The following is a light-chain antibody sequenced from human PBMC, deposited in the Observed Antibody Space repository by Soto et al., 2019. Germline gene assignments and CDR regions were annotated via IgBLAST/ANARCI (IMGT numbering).Light chain of an antibody. CDR3: QQYGSSPMYT. CDR2: GAS. J-gene: IGKJ2*01. CDR1: QSVSSSY. Sequence: EIVLTQSPGTLFLSPGERATLSCRASQSVSSSYLAWYQQKPGQAPRLLIYGASSRAAGIPDRFSGSGSGTDFTLTISRLEPDDFAVYYCQQYGSSPMYTFGQGTKLEIK. V-gene: IGKV3-20*01.